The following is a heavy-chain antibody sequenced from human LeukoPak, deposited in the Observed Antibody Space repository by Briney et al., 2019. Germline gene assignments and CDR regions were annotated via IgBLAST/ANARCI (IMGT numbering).Heavy chain of an antibody. D-gene: IGHD7-27*01. J-gene: IGHJ4*02. CDR3: ARDLGTEGGSYYFDY. V-gene: IGHV4-4*08. Sequence: SETLSLTCTVSGGSISLYYWSWIRQPPGRGLEWIGYVYRGVSTSFNPSLKSRVAISVDRSKNQFSLKLNSVTAADTAVYFCARDLGTEGGSYYFDYWGQGTLATVSS. CDR2: VYRGVST. CDR1: GGSISLYY.